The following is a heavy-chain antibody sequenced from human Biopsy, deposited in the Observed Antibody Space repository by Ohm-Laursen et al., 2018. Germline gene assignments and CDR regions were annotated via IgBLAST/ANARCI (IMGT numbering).Heavy chain of an antibody. Sequence: SLRLSCTASGFTFSDYAMSWVRQAPGKGLEWVAGIYGGGFGTYYEDSAMGRFTISRDNSNNLLYLQMNSLRAEDTAVYYCAKDLQGYFRPFDYWGQGTVVTVSS. CDR1: GFTFSDYA. CDR2: IYGGGFGT. V-gene: IGHV3-23*01. J-gene: IGHJ4*02. CDR3: AKDLQGYFRPFDY. D-gene: IGHD1-26*01.